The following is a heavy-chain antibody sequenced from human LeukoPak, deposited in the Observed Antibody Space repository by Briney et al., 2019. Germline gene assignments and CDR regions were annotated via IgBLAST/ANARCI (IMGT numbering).Heavy chain of an antibody. CDR3: ARDPPFIIGTTFFDY. Sequence: GSLRLSCAASGFTFSSYSMNWVRQAPGKGLEWVSSISTSSTYIYYADSVKGRFTISRDNAKNSLYLQMNSLRAEDTAVYYCARDPPFIIGTTFFDYWGQGTLVTVSS. CDR1: GFTFSSYS. CDR2: ISTSSTYI. J-gene: IGHJ4*02. D-gene: IGHD1-20*01. V-gene: IGHV3-21*01.